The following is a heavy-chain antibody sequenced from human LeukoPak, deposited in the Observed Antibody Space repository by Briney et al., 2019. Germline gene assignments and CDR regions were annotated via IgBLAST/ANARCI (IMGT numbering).Heavy chain of an antibody. CDR2: ISAYNGNT. Sequence: ASVKVSCKASGYTFTSYGISWVRQAPGQGLEWMGWISAYNGNTNYAQNFQGRLTITRDTSINTAYMELSSLRSEDTAIYYCARVDGSPDYWGQGTLVTVSS. D-gene: IGHD2-15*01. J-gene: IGHJ4*02. V-gene: IGHV1-18*01. CDR3: ARVDGSPDY. CDR1: GYTFTSYG.